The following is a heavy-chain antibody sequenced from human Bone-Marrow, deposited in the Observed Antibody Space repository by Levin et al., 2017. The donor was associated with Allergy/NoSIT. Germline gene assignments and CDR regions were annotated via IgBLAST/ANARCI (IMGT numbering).Heavy chain of an antibody. CDR2: ILPIFGTA. J-gene: IGHJ6*03. V-gene: IGHV1-69*13. CDR1: GGSFIDYG. D-gene: IGHD2-15*01. CDR3: ARAGVPCNGGGCLSRGYDYYSYYMDV. Sequence: RASVKVSCKVSGGSFIDYGISWVRQAPGQGLEWMGRILPIFGTADYAQKFQGTVTITADESTGAAYLELRSLTSEDTAIYYCARAGVPCNGGGCLSRGYDYYSYYMDVWGKGTAVTVSS.